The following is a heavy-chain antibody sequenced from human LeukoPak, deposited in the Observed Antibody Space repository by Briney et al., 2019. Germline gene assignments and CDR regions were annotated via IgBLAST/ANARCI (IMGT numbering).Heavy chain of an antibody. Sequence: GGSLRLSCAASGFTFSSYSMNWVRQAPGKGLEWVSSISSSSSYIYYADSVKGRFTISRDNAKNSLYLQMNSLRAEDTAMYYCARDRSVAHFDYWGQGTLVTVSS. CDR3: ARDRSVAHFDY. V-gene: IGHV3-21*01. J-gene: IGHJ4*02. CDR1: GFTFSSYS. CDR2: ISSSSSYI. D-gene: IGHD5-12*01.